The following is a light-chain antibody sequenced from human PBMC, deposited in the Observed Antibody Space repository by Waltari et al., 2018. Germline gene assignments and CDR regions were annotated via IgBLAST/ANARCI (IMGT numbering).Light chain of an antibody. V-gene: IGKV1-39*01. CDR2: AAS. J-gene: IGKJ5*01. CDR3: QQSYSLIT. Sequence: DIQMTQSPYSLSASVGDRVTITCRASQSISSYLNWYQQKPGKAPKLLIYAASSLQSGVPSRFSGSGSGTDFTLTISSLQPEDFATYYCQQSYSLITFGQGTRLEIK. CDR1: QSISSY.